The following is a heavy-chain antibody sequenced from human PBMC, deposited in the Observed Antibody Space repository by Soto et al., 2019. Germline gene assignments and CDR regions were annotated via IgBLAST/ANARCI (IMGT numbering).Heavy chain of an antibody. J-gene: IGHJ5*02. CDR3: AREQRSATKTTYNWFDP. Sequence: SETLSLTCAVYGGSFGGYYWSWIRQPPGKGLEWIGEINHSGSTNYNPSLKSRVTISVDTSKNQFSLKLSSVTAADTAVYYCAREQRSATKTTYNWFDPWGQGTLVTVSS. D-gene: IGHD1-26*01. V-gene: IGHV4-34*01. CDR1: GGSFGGYY. CDR2: INHSGST.